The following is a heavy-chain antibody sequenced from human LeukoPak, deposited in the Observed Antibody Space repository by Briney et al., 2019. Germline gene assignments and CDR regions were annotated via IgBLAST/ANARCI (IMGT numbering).Heavy chain of an antibody. J-gene: IGHJ4*02. V-gene: IGHV3-21*04. Sequence: GGSLRLSCAASGFTFSSYSMNWVRQAPGKGLEWVSSISSSSSYIYNADSVKGRFTISRDNAKNSLYLQMNSLRAEDTAVYYCAKNGHGSGSYYPRTKYYFDYWGQGTLVTVSS. CDR3: AKNGHGSGSYYPRTKYYFDY. CDR1: GFTFSSYS. D-gene: IGHD3-10*01. CDR2: ISSSSSYI.